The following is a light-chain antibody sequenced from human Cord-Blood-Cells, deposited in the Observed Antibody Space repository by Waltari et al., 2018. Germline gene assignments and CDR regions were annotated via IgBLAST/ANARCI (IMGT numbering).Light chain of an antibody. CDR3: QQYGSSPRT. V-gene: IGKV3-20*01. J-gene: IGKJ1*01. CDR2: GAS. Sequence: ELVLTQSPGTLSLSPGERATLTCRASTSVSSIYLAWYQQKPGQAPRLLIYGASSRATGIPDRFSGSGSGTDITLTISRLEPEDFAVYYCQQYGSSPRTFGQGTKVEIK. CDR1: TSVSSIY.